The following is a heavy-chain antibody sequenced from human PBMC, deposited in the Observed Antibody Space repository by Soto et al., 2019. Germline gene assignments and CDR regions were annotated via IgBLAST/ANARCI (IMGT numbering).Heavy chain of an antibody. CDR2: INPNSGGT. CDR1: GYTFTGYY. Sequence: ASVKVSCKASGYTFTGYYMHWVRQAPGQGLEWMGWINPNSGGTNYAQKFQGRVTMTRDTSISTAYMELSRLRSDGTAVYYCAREGYPSSDYYGMDVWGQGTTVTVSS. J-gene: IGHJ6*02. D-gene: IGHD5-12*01. V-gene: IGHV1-2*02. CDR3: AREGYPSSDYYGMDV.